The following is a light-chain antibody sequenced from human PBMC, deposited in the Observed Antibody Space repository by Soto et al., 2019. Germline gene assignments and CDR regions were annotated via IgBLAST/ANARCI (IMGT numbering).Light chain of an antibody. CDR2: GVS. CDR1: QRVGSNY. Sequence: IGSPQNQVTLSEFLGDRVTLPGRASQRVGSNYLAWYQQKSGQPPRLLIHGVSSRATGVPDRFSGSGSGTDFSLTISRLEPEDFAVYCCQQDGSKRWQFGQGAKVEIK. V-gene: IGKV3-20*01. J-gene: IGKJ1*01. CDR3: QQDGSKRWQ.